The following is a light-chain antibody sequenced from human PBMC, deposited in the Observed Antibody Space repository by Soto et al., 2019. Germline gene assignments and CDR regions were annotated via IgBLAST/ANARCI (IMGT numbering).Light chain of an antibody. V-gene: IGLV2-8*01. J-gene: IGLJ2*01. CDR1: SSDVGGYNF. CDR2: EVT. Sequence: QSALTQPPSASGSPGQSVTISCTGTSSDVGGYNFVSWYQQHPGKAPKFMIYEVTKRPSGVPDRFSGSKSGNTASLTVSGLQAEDEADYYCQSYDSSLSGSVFGGGTKLTVL. CDR3: QSYDSSLSGSV.